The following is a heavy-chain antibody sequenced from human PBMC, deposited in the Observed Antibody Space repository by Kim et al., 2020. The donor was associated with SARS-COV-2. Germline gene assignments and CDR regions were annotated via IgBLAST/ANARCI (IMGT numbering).Heavy chain of an antibody. J-gene: IGHJ3*02. Sequence: GGSLRLSCAASGFTFSSYDMHWVRQATGKGLEWVSAIGTAGDTYYPGSVKGRFTISRENAKNSLYLQMNSLRAGDTAVYYCARGHYDSSGYLDAFDIWGQGTMVTVSS. CDR3: ARGHYDSSGYLDAFDI. D-gene: IGHD3-22*01. CDR1: GFTFSSYD. CDR2: IGTAGDT. V-gene: IGHV3-13*04.